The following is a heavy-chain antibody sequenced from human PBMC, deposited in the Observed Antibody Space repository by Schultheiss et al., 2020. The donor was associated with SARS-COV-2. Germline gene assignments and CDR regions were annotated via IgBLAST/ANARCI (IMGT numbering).Heavy chain of an antibody. CDR2: ISYDGSNK. CDR1: GFTFSSYS. CDR3: ARDDGTTVYGMDV. J-gene: IGHJ6*02. V-gene: IGHV3-30*03. D-gene: IGHD2/OR15-2a*01. Sequence: GGSLRLSCAASGFTFSSYSMNWVRQAPGKGLEWVAVISYDGSNKYYADSVKGRFTISRDDAKNLVFLQMSSLRDDDTALYHCARDDGTTVYGMDVWGQGTKVTVSS.